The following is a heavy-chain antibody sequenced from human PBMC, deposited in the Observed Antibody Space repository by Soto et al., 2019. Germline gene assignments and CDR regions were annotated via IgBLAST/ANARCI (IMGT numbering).Heavy chain of an antibody. D-gene: IGHD3-3*01. CDR1: GFTFSSYS. CDR2: ISSSSSTI. V-gene: IGHV3-48*02. J-gene: IGHJ6*02. Sequence: EVQLVESGGGLVQPGGSLRLSCAASGFTFSSYSVNWVRQAPGKGLEWVSYISSSSSTIYYADSVKGRFTISRDNAKNSLYLQMNSLRDEDTAVYYCARDGGSYYDFWSGYFAYYYGMDVWGQGTTVTVSS. CDR3: ARDGGSYYDFWSGYFAYYYGMDV.